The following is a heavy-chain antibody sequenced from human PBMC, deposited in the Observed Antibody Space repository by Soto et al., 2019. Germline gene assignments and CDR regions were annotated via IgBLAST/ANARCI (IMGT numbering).Heavy chain of an antibody. CDR2: IYYSGST. CDR1: GGSISSYY. J-gene: IGHJ4*02. Sequence: SETLSLTCTVSGGSISSYYWSWIRQPPGKGLEWIGYIYYSGSTNYNPSLKSRVTISVDTSKNQFSLKLSSVTAADTAVYYCARVWGGGYSYGWFDYWGQGTLGTVSS. CDR3: ARVWGGGYSYGWFDY. V-gene: IGHV4-59*01. D-gene: IGHD5-18*01.